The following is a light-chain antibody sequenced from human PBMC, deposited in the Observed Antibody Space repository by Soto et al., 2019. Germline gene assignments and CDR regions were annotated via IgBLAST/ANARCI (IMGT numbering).Light chain of an antibody. J-gene: IGKJ1*01. CDR1: KSVSDY. Sequence: ENVLTQSAARLSVSPGERATLSCRAGKSVSDYLAWYQQKPGQAPRLLIYDASNRATGVSARFIGSGSGTEFTLPISRLQSEDFAVYYCQQYHYWWTFGQGTKVDI. CDR2: DAS. CDR3: QQYHYWWT. V-gene: IGKV3-15*01.